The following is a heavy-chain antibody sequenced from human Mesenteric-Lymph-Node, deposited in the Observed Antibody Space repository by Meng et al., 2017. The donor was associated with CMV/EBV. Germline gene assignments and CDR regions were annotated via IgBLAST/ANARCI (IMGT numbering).Heavy chain of an antibody. Sequence: ASVTVSCKASGYTFTNYYIHWVRQAPGQGLEWMGIINPSGGSARYAQKFQGRVTMTRDTSTSTVYMDLSSLRSEDTAVFYCARAYGGVSVYFFDFWGQGTLVTVSS. V-gene: IGHV1-46*01. CDR2: INPSGGSA. CDR3: ARAYGGVSVYFFDF. J-gene: IGHJ4*02. CDR1: GYTFTNYY. D-gene: IGHD4-23*01.